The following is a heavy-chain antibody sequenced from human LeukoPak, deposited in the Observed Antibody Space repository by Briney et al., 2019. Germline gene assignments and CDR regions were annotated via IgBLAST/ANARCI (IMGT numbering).Heavy chain of an antibody. CDR1: GGSISSYY. CDR2: IYYSGST. V-gene: IGHV4-59*01. Sequence: SETLSLTCTVSGGSISSYYWSWLRQPPGKGLEWIGYIYYSGSTNYNPSLKSRVTISVDTSKNQFSLKLSSVTAADTAVYYCARAGGGYSSGWFDYWGQGTLVTVSS. D-gene: IGHD6-19*01. J-gene: IGHJ4*02. CDR3: ARAGGGYSSGWFDY.